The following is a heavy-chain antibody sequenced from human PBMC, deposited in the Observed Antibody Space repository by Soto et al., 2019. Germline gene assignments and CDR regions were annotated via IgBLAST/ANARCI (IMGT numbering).Heavy chain of an antibody. CDR1: GFTFFTCA. CDR3: AKDLRDIVDLQDNLIS. CDR2: ISGSGAAT. D-gene: IGHD2-15*01. Sequence: EVQLLESGGGSVQTGGSLRLSCAASGFTFFTCAMTWVRQTPGKRLEWVSTISGSGAATYYADSVKGRFTISRDNSKNTLYLQMNSLRAEDTAAYYCAKDLRDIVDLQDNLISWGQGTLVTVSS. J-gene: IGHJ5*02. V-gene: IGHV3-23*01.